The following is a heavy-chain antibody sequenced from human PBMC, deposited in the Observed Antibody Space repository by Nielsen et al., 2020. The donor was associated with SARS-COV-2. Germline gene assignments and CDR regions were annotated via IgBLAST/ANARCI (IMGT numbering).Heavy chain of an antibody. CDR3: ARCEIAAAAIWFDP. J-gene: IGHJ5*02. Sequence: GESLKISCKGSGYSFTSYWISWVRQMPGKGLELMGRIVPSDSYTNYSPSFQGHVTISADKSISTAYLQWSSLKASDTAMYYCARCEIAAAAIWFDPWGQGTLVTVSS. CDR1: GYSFTSYW. D-gene: IGHD6-13*01. V-gene: IGHV5-10-1*01. CDR2: IVPSDSYT.